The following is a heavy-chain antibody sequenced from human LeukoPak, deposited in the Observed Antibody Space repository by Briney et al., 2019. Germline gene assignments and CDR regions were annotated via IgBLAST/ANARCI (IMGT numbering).Heavy chain of an antibody. D-gene: IGHD5-12*01. J-gene: IGHJ4*02. CDR3: AKARGCSGSVLGY. V-gene: IGHV3-30*18. CDR2: ISYDGSNK. CDR1: GFTFSSYG. Sequence: GGSLRLSCAASGFTFSSYGMHWVRQAPGKGLEWVAVISYDGSNKYYADSVKGRFTISRDNSKNTLYLQMNSLRAEDTAVYYCAKARGCSGSVLGYWGQGTLVTVSS.